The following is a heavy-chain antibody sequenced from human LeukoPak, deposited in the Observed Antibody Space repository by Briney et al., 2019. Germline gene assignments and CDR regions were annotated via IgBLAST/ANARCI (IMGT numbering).Heavy chain of an antibody. CDR1: GGSFRGYY. CDR2: INHSGST. J-gene: IGHJ1*01. Sequence: SETLSLTCAVYGGSFRGYYWSWIRQPPGKGLEWIGEINHSGSTNYNPSLKSRVTISVDTSKNQFSLKLSSVTAADTAVYYCARAGASVFQHWGQGTLVTVSS. V-gene: IGHV4-34*01. D-gene: IGHD2-8*02. CDR3: ARAGASVFQH.